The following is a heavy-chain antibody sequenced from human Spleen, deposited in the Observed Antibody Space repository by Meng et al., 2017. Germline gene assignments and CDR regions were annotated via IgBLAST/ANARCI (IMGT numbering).Heavy chain of an antibody. CDR2: IYHSGTT. J-gene: IGHJ4*02. D-gene: IGHD4-17*01. CDR1: GGSISSGGYY. Sequence: SETLSLTCTVSGGSISSGGYYWTWIRQHPGKGREWIGYIYHSGTTYYNPSLKSRVTISVDTSENQFSLNLRSVTAADTAVYFCARTLRDYGKIDYWGQGTLVIVSS. CDR3: ARTLRDYGKIDY. V-gene: IGHV4-31*03.